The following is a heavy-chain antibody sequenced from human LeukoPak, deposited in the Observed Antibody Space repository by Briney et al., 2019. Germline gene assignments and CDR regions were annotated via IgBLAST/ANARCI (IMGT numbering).Heavy chain of an antibody. V-gene: IGHV3-23*01. Sequence: GGSLRLSCAASGFTYSTYGMSWVRQAPGKGLEWVSGISGSGTSINYADSVKDRFTISNDNSKNTLFLQMRSLGAEDTAVYFCARIGSGTAFDYWGQGILVTVSS. J-gene: IGHJ4*02. CDR2: ISGSGTSI. CDR3: ARIGSGTAFDY. CDR1: GFTYSTYG. D-gene: IGHD1-1*01.